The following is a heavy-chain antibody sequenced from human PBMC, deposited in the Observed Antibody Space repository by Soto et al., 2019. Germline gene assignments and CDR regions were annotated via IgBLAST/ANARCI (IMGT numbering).Heavy chain of an antibody. CDR2: ISASGGST. D-gene: IGHD3-3*01. V-gene: IGHV3-23*01. CDR3: AKHRVDPSKYYYALDV. CDR1: GFTFSSYA. J-gene: IGHJ6*02. Sequence: GGSLRLSCSASGFTFSSYAMSWVRQSPGNGLEWVSAISASGGSTIDADSVKGRLTISRDNSKNTLFLQMNSLRAEDTAVYYCAKHRVDPSKYYYALDVWGQGTTVTVSS.